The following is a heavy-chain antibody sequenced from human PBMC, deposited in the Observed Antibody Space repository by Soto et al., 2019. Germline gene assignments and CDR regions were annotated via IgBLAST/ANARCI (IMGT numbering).Heavy chain of an antibody. CDR2: VYFSGSA. D-gene: IGHD3-10*01. J-gene: IGHJ6*02. CDR1: GGSISSDNW. V-gene: IGHV4-4*02. CDR3: ARGGGFGYYAGLEV. Sequence: QVQLQESGPGLVQPSGTLSLTCTISGGSISSDNWWTWVRQPPGKGLEWLGDVYFSGSANPSPSLKSRINMLVDKSKNQISLTLTSVAAADTAVYYCARGGGFGYYAGLEVWGQGTTVTVSS.